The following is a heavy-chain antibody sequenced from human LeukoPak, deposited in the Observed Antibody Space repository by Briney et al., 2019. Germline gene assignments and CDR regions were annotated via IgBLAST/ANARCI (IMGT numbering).Heavy chain of an antibody. CDR1: GYTFTGYY. V-gene: IGHV1-2*04. CDR2: INPNSGGT. D-gene: IGHD4-23*01. CDR3: ARSYGGAQLPPIH. J-gene: IGHJ4*02. Sequence: ASVKVSCKASGYTFTGYYMHWVRQAHGQGLEWMGWINPNSGGTNYAQKFQGWVTMTRDTSISTAYMELSRLRSDDTAVYYCARSYGGAQLPPIHWGQGTLVTVSS.